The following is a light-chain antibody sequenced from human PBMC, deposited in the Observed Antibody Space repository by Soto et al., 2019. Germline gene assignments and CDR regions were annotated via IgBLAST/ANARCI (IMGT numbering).Light chain of an antibody. CDR3: HQYNTYSSLT. Sequence: DVKTKLSAATVSASVNDRVAITCRVSQSISSWLAWYQQKLGRAPRLLIYDASSLESGVPSRFSGSGYGTEFTLTISSLQPDDFATYYCHQYNTYSSLTFGGGTKVDIK. CDR1: QSISSW. J-gene: IGKJ4*01. CDR2: DAS. V-gene: IGKV1-5*01.